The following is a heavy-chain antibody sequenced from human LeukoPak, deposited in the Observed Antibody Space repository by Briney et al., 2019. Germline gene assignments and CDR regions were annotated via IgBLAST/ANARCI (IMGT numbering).Heavy chain of an antibody. CDR3: ARDPYSSSPWSGY. V-gene: IGHV4-34*01. CDR1: GGSFSGYY. J-gene: IGHJ4*02. D-gene: IGHD6-6*01. CDR2: INHSGST. Sequence: SETLSLTCAVYGGSFSGYYRSWIRQPPGKGLEWLGEINHSGSTNYNPSLKSRVTISVDTSKNQFSLKLSSVTAADTAVYYCARDPYSSSPWSGYWGQGTLVTVSS.